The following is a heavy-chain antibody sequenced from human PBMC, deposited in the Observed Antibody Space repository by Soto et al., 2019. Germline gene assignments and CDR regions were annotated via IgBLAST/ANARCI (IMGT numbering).Heavy chain of an antibody. CDR3: TRRGDGSGILDF. CDR1: GGSISSNAW. V-gene: IGHV4-4*03. J-gene: IGHJ4*02. CDR2: IYHSGTT. Sequence: QVQLQESGPGLVKPPGTLSLTCGVSGGSISSNAWWIWVRLPPGKGLEWIAEIYHSGTTNYNPSLKSRVTLSVDKSRNQFCLKLNSVIAADTAVYYCTRRGDGSGILDFWGQGTLVTVSS. D-gene: IGHD3-10*01.